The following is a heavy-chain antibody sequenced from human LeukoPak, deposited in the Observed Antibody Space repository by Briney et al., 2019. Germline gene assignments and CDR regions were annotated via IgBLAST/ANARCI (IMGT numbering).Heavy chain of an antibody. Sequence: GGSVKVSCKASGYTFTSHGISWVRQAPGQGLEWMGWISAYNGNTNYAQKLQGRVTMTTDTSTSTAYMELRSLRSDDTAVYYCARGLIQLWSPLDYYGMDVWGQGTTVTVSS. CDR2: ISAYNGNT. D-gene: IGHD5-18*01. V-gene: IGHV1-18*01. J-gene: IGHJ6*02. CDR3: ARGLIQLWSPLDYYGMDV. CDR1: GYTFTSHG.